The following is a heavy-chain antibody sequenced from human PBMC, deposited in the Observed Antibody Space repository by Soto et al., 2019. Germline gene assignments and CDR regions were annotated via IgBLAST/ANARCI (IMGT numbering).Heavy chain of an antibody. CDR1: GGTFSSYA. CDR2: IIPIFGTA. J-gene: IGHJ6*02. CDR3: AIRPGTTAMGPYYYCGMDV. D-gene: IGHD5-18*01. V-gene: IGHV1-69*13. Sequence: SVKVSCKASGGTFSSYAISWVRQAPVQGREWMGGIIPIFGTANYAQKFQGRVTITADESTSTAYMELSSPRSEDTAVYYCAIRPGTTAMGPYYYCGMDVWGQGTTVTVSS.